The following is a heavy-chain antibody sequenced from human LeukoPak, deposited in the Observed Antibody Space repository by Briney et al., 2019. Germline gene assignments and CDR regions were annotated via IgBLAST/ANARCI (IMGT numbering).Heavy chain of an antibody. CDR3: ATDLSIAVAGTGY. CDR2: ISHSGRST. J-gene: IGHJ1*01. CDR1: VFSFSSYA. Sequence: GGSLRLSCAASVFSFSSYAMSWVRQAPGKGLEWVSGISHSGRSTYYADSVTGRFTISRDNSKNTLYLQMNSLRAEDTAIYFCATDLSIAVAGTGYRGQGSLVTVSS. V-gene: IGHV3-23*01. D-gene: IGHD6-19*01.